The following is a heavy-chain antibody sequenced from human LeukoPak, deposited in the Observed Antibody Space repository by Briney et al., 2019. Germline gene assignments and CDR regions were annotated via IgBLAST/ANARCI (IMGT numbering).Heavy chain of an antibody. V-gene: IGHV3-73*01. J-gene: IGHJ4*02. CDR1: GFTFSGSA. Sequence: PGGSLRLSCAASGFTFSGSAMHWVRQASGKGLEWVGRIRSKANSYATAYAASVKGRFTISRDDSKNTAYLQMNSLKTEDTAVYYCAKVGVGATLDYWGQGTLVTVSS. D-gene: IGHD1-26*01. CDR3: AKVGVGATLDY. CDR2: IRSKANSYAT.